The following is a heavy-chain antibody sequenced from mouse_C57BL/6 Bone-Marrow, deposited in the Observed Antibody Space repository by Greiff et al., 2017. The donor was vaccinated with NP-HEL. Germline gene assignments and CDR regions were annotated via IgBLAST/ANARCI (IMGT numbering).Heavy chain of an antibody. J-gene: IGHJ4*01. CDR1: GYTFTSYW. CDR3: TATVTFFYYYAMDY. V-gene: IGHV1-5*01. CDR2: IYPGNSDT. D-gene: IGHD4-1*02. Sequence: EVQLQQSGTVLARPGASVKMSCKTSGYTFTSYWMHWVKQRPGQGLEWIGAIYPGNSDTSYNQKFKGKAKLTAVTSASTAYMELSSLTNEDSAVYYCTATVTFFYYYAMDYWGQGTSVTVSS.